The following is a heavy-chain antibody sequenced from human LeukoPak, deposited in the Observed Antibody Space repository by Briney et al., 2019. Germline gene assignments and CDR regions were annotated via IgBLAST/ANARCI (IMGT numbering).Heavy chain of an antibody. D-gene: IGHD1-20*01. CDR2: ISSSSSYI. J-gene: IGHJ4*02. Sequence: PGGSLRLSCAASGFTFSSYSMNWVRQAPGKGLEWVSSISSSSSYIYYADSVKGRFTISRDDAKNSLYLQMNSLRAEDTAVYYCATGITGTTDYWGQGTLVTVSS. V-gene: IGHV3-21*04. CDR3: ATGITGTTDY. CDR1: GFTFSSYS.